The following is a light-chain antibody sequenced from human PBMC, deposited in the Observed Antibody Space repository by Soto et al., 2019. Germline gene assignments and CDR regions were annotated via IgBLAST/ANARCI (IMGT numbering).Light chain of an antibody. CDR3: QQYYNWPRT. J-gene: IGKJ1*01. CDR2: GAS. CDR1: QSVSSN. V-gene: IGKV3-15*01. Sequence: EIVMTQSPATLSVSPWERATLSSRASQSVSSNLAWYQHKPGQAPRLLTYGASTRATGIPARFSGSGSGTEFTLTISSLQPEDFAVYYCQQYYNWPRTFGQGTKVDIK.